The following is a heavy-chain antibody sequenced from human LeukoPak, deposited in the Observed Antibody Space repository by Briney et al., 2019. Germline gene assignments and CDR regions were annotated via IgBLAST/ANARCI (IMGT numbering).Heavy chain of an antibody. J-gene: IGHJ5*02. D-gene: IGHD4-17*01. CDR2: IIPIFGTA. V-gene: IGHV1-69*05. CDR3: ARDDYGDSKGRFDP. Sequence: SVKVSCKASGGTFSSYAISWVRQAPGQGLERMGGIIPIFGTANYAQKFQGRVTMTTDTSTSTAYMELRSLRSDDTAVYYCARDDYGDSKGRFDPWGQGTLVTVSS. CDR1: GGTFSSYA.